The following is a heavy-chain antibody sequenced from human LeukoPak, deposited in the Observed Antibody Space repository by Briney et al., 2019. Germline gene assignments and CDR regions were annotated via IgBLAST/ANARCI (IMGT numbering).Heavy chain of an antibody. J-gene: IGHJ4*02. V-gene: IGHV1-8*01. CDR1: GYTFTSYD. CDR2: MNPNSGNT. CDR3: ARGAGGYRSGGSCYRFPRRGPESDY. Sequence: WASVKVSCKASGYTFTSYDINWVRQATGQGLEWMGWMNPNSGNTGYAQKFQGRVTMTRNTSISTAYMELSSLRSEDTAVYYCARGAGGYRSGGSCYRFPRRGPESDYWGQGTLVTVSS. D-gene: IGHD2-15*01.